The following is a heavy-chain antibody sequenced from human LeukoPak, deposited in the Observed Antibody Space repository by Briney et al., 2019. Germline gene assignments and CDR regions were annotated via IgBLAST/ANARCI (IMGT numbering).Heavy chain of an antibody. V-gene: IGHV3-33*01. CDR3: ARDGVSRRLAKRDAFDI. CDR2: IWYGGSNK. D-gene: IGHD6-19*01. CDR1: GFTFSSYG. Sequence: GGSLRLSCAASGFTFSSYGMHWVRQAPGKGLEWVAVIWYGGSNKYYADSVKGRFTISRDNSKNTLYLQMNSLRAEDTAVYYCARDGVSRRLAKRDAFDIWGQGTMVTVSS. J-gene: IGHJ3*02.